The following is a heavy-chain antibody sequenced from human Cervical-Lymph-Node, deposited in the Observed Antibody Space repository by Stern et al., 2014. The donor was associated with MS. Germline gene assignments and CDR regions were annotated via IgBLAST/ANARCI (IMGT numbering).Heavy chain of an antibody. D-gene: IGHD6-19*01. J-gene: IGHJ4*02. CDR2: IIPTFGTA. Sequence: QVQLVQSGAEVKTPGSSVKVSCMPSGGTFGNYAISWVRQAPGQGPEWMGGIIPTFGTANYAQKFQGRVTITADEFTGTVYMEVSNLRSDDTAVYYCARDRHHASSGWYFFDYWGQGTLVTVSS. CDR1: GGTFGNYA. CDR3: ARDRHHASSGWYFFDY. V-gene: IGHV1-69*01.